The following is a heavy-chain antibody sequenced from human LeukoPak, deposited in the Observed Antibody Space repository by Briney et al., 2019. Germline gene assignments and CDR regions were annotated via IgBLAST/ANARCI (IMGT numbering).Heavy chain of an antibody. V-gene: IGHV3-7*01. D-gene: IGHD5-18*01. J-gene: IGHJ3*02. CDR1: GFTFSSYS. CDR2: IKQDGSEK. CDR3: ARDTSPTIAPIGYDAFDI. Sequence: QPGGSLRLSYAASGFTFSSYSMNWVRQAPGKGLEWVANIKQDGSEKHYMDSVMGRFTVSRDNAKNSLYLQMNSLRGEDTAVYYCARDTSPTIAPIGYDAFDIWGQGTMVTVSS.